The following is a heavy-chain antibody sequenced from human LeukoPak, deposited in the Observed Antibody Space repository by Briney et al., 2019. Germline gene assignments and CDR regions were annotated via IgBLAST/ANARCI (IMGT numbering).Heavy chain of an antibody. J-gene: IGHJ4*02. CDR3: ARLLPGPLRTLDY. D-gene: IGHD2-15*01. Sequence: SETLSLTCTVSGGSISSGDYYWSWIRQPPGKGLEWIGYIYYSGSTYYNPSLKSRVTISVDTSKNQFSLKLSSVTAADTAVYYCARLLPGPLRTLDYWGQGTLVTVSS. CDR1: GGSISSGDYY. CDR2: IYYSGST. V-gene: IGHV4-30-4*08.